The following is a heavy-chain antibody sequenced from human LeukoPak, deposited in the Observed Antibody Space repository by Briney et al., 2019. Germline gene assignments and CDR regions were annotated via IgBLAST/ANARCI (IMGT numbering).Heavy chain of an antibody. CDR3: ARDLSMAGRIAVADVFDY. D-gene: IGHD6-13*01. J-gene: IGHJ4*02. CDR1: GFTFSSYN. V-gene: IGHV3-21*01. CDR2: ISSSTTYI. Sequence: PGGSLRLSCAASGFTFSSYNMNWVRLAPGKGLEWVSSISSSTTYIYYADSVKGRFTISRDNAKNSLYLQMNSLRAEDTAVYYCARDLSMAGRIAVADVFDYWGQGTLVTVSS.